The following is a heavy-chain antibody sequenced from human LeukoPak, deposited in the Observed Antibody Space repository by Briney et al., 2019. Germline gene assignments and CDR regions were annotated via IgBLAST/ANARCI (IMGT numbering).Heavy chain of an antibody. Sequence: GGSLRLSCAASGFTFSSYDMRWVRQAPGKGLESVSAISDSGGSTYYADSVKGRLTISRDNSKDTLYLQMNSLRDEDTAVYYCAKEVLRFLESSMGAFDIWGQGTMVTVSS. V-gene: IGHV3-23*01. CDR3: AKEVLRFLESSMGAFDI. CDR1: GFTFSSYD. J-gene: IGHJ3*02. CDR2: ISDSGGST. D-gene: IGHD3-3*01.